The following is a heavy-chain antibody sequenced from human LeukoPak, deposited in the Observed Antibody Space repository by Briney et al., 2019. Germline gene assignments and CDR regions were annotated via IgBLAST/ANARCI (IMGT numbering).Heavy chain of an antibody. J-gene: IGHJ4*02. Sequence: GGSLRLSCAASGFTFSSYWMSWVRQAPGKGLEWVANIKQDGSEKYYVDSVKGRFTISRDNAKNSLYLQMNSLRAEDTAVYYCARDRPPYDSSGYRNTFDYWGQGTLVTVSS. CDR2: IKQDGSEK. CDR3: ARDRPPYDSSGYRNTFDY. V-gene: IGHV3-7*03. D-gene: IGHD3-22*01. CDR1: GFTFSSYW.